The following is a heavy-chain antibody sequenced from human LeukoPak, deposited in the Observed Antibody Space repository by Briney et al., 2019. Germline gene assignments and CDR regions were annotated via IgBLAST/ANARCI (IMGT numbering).Heavy chain of an antibody. Sequence: PGRSLRLSCAASGFTFSSYGMHWVRQAPGKGLEWVAVISYDGSNKYYADSVKGRFTISRDNSKNTLYLQMNSLRAEDTAVYYCAKDRTGSQRRGYFDYSGQGTLVTVSS. D-gene: IGHD3/OR15-3a*01. J-gene: IGHJ4*02. V-gene: IGHV3-30*18. CDR2: ISYDGSNK. CDR3: AKDRTGSQRRGYFDY. CDR1: GFTFSSYG.